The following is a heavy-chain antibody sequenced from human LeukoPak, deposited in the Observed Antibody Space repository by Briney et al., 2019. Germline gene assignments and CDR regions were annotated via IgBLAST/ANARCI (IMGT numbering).Heavy chain of an antibody. J-gene: IGHJ4*02. D-gene: IGHD3-10*01. CDR1: GFTFSSYG. V-gene: IGHV3-33*01. Sequence: PGGSLRLSCAASGFTFSSYGMHWVRQAPGKGLEWVAVIWYDGSNKYYADSVKGRFTISRDNSKNTLYLQMNSLRAEDTAVYYCASMSDMVRGVIDSSFDYWGQGTLVTVSS. CDR2: IWYDGSNK. CDR3: ASMSDMVRGVIDSSFDY.